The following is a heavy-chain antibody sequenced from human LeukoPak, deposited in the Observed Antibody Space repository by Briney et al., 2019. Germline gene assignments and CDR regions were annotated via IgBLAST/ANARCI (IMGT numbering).Heavy chain of an antibody. Sequence: PSETLSLTCTVSGVSISSSYWSWIRHPPAKGLELIGDIYYSGSTNYNPSLKSRVTISVDTSKNQVSLKLSSVTAADTAVYYCARAASSWSLDYWGQGTLVTVSS. CDR1: GVSISSSY. CDR2: IYYSGST. D-gene: IGHD6-13*01. CDR3: ARAASSWSLDY. J-gene: IGHJ4*02. V-gene: IGHV4-59*01.